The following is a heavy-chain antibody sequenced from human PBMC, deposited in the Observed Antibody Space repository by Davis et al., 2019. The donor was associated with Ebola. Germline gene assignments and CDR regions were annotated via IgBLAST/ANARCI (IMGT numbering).Heavy chain of an antibody. Sequence: SLKISCAASGFIFGDYSMHWVRQAPGKGLQWVAVISSDGSNKYYADSVKGRFTFSRDNSKSTLYLQMNGLRAEDTAVYYCGRDPTDYDFWSGYPPWFDPWGQGTLVTVSS. CDR1: GFIFGDYS. CDR2: ISSDGSNK. V-gene: IGHV3-30-3*01. D-gene: IGHD3-3*01. CDR3: GRDPTDYDFWSGYPPWFDP. J-gene: IGHJ5*02.